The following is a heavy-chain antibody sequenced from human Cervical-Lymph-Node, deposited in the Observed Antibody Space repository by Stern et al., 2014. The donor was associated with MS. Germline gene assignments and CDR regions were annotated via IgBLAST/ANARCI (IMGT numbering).Heavy chain of an antibody. CDR1: GHTTTSYG. V-gene: IGHV1-18*01. CDR3: ATFIPTSGTFNW. D-gene: IGHD1-1*01. CDR2: ISAHNGNT. J-gene: IGHJ4*02. Sequence: QVQLVQSGAEVKKPGASVKVSCKASGHTTTSYGITWVRQAPGQGFEWMGWISAHNGNTNYEQKFQGRVTMTTDTSTSTAYMELRSLRSDDTAVYFCATFIPTSGTFNWWGQGTLVTVSS.